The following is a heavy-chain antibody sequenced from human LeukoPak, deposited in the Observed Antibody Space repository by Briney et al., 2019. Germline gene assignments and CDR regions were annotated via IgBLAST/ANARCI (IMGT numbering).Heavy chain of an antibody. V-gene: IGHV3-48*02. CDR3: ARVRWASYYFEY. CDR2: ISSGSSSI. J-gene: IGHJ4*02. Sequence: GGSLRLSCAASGFTFSTYSMNWVRQAPGKGLEWVSYISSGSSSISYADSVKGRFTISRDNAKNSLYLQMNSLGDEDTAVYYCARVRWASYYFEYWGQGTLVTVSS. CDR1: GFTFSTYS. D-gene: IGHD4-23*01.